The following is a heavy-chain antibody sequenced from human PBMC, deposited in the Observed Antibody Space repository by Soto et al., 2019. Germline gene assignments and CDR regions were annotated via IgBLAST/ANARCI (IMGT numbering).Heavy chain of an antibody. CDR2: ISGSGGST. Sequence: EVQLLESGGGSGQPGGSLRLSCATSGFTFSSYAMNWVRQAPGKGLEWVSAISGSGGSTNYADSVEGRFTISRDNSKNTLYLQMSSLRAADTAVYYCARAGGIAVPGSHLDYWGQGTLVTVSS. V-gene: IGHV3-23*01. CDR3: ARAGGIAVPGSHLDY. D-gene: IGHD6-19*01. J-gene: IGHJ4*02. CDR1: GFTFSSYA.